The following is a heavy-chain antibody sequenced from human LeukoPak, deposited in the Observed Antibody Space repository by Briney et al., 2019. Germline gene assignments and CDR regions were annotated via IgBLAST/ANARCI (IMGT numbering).Heavy chain of an antibody. J-gene: IGHJ4*02. D-gene: IGHD3-22*01. CDR1: GGSISSGGYY. V-gene: IGHV4-31*03. Sequence: SQTLSLTCTVSGGSISSGGYYWSWIRQHPGKGLEWIGYIYYSGSTYYNLSLKSRVTISVDTSKNQFSLKLSSVTAADTAVYYCAREGVGGDSSGNWGQGTLVTVSS. CDR2: IYYSGST. CDR3: AREGVGGDSSGN.